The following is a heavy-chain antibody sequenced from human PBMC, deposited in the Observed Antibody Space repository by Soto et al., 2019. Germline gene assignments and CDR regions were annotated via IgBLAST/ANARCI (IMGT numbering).Heavy chain of an antibody. CDR2: IFSNDEK. D-gene: IGHD3-9*01. J-gene: IGHJ3*02. CDR3: ARTRGLRYFDWLYTLADDAFDI. CDR1: GFSLSNARMG. V-gene: IGHV2-26*01. Sequence: QVTLKESGPVLVKPTETLTLTCTVSGFSLSNARMGVSWIRQPPGKALEWLAHIFSNDEKSYSTSLKSRLTTSKYTSKSQVVLTMTNMDPVETATYYCARTRGLRYFDWLYTLADDAFDIWGQGTMVTVSS.